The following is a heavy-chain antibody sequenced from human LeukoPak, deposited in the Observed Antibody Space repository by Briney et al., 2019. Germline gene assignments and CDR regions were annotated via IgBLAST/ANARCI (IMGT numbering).Heavy chain of an antibody. CDR1: GFTFSTYS. CDR2: ISSGGSFI. V-gene: IGHV3-21*01. CDR3: ARESSGYFY. D-gene: IGHD3-22*01. J-gene: IGHJ4*02. Sequence: GGSLRLSCAASGFTFSTYSMNWVRQAPGKGLEWVSSISSGGSFIYYADSVKGRFTISRDNAKNSLFLQMNSLRAEDTAVYYCARESSGYFYWGQGTLVTVSS.